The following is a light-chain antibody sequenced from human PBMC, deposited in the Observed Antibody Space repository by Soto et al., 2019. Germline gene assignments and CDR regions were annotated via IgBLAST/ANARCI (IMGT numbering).Light chain of an antibody. CDR3: QQYASSSYT. CDR1: QSLSSNY. V-gene: IGKV3-20*01. CDR2: GAS. J-gene: IGKJ2*01. Sequence: EIVLTQSPGTLSLSPGERATLSCRASQSLSSNYLAWYQQKPGQAPRLLIYGASSRAPGIPDRLSGSGSGTDFPLTIGRLEPEDFAVYYCQQYASSSYTFGQGTKLEIK.